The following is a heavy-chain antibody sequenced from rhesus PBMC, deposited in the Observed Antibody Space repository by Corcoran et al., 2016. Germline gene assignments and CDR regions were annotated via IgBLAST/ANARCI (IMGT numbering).Heavy chain of an antibody. CDR3: ARTYSGSWMDAFDF. CDR1: GGSIRRSY. CDR2: IYGSGSST. Sequence: QLQLQESGTGLVKPSETLSVPCAVSGGSIRRSYWSWIRQAPGKGLEWIGYIYGSGSSTNYNPSLKSRVTRSVDTSKNQLSLKLSSVTTADTAVYYCARTYSGSWMDAFDFWGQGLRVTVSS. V-gene: IGHV4-169*01. J-gene: IGHJ3*01. D-gene: IGHD6-25*01.